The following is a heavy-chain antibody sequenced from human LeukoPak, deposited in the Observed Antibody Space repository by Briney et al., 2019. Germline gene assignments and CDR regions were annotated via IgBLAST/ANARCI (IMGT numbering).Heavy chain of an antibody. Sequence: SETLSLTCAAYRGSFSTYYWTWIRQPPGKGLEWIGEINHSGNTNYSPSLKSRVTISIDRSKNQFSVNLSSVTAADTAVYYCARARRSWDASDIWGQGTMVTVSS. V-gene: IGHV4-34*01. CDR1: RGSFSTYY. CDR3: ARARRSWDASDI. D-gene: IGHD3-10*01. J-gene: IGHJ3*02. CDR2: INHSGNT.